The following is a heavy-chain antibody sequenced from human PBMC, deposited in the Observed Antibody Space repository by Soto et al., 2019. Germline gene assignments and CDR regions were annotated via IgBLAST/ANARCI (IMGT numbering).Heavy chain of an antibody. Sequence: SVKVSFKASGGTFSSYAISWVRQAPGQGLEWMGGIIPIFGTANYAQKFQGRVTITADESTSTAYMELSSLRSEDTAVYYCASRIGYSYGFDYWGQGTLVTVSS. CDR3: ASRIGYSYGFDY. J-gene: IGHJ4*02. D-gene: IGHD5-18*01. CDR1: GGTFSSYA. CDR2: IIPIFGTA. V-gene: IGHV1-69*13.